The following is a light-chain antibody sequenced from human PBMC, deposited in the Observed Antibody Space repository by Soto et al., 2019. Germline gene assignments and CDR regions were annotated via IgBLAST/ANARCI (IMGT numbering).Light chain of an antibody. J-gene: IGLJ1*01. Sequence: QSALTPPPSVSGAPGQRVTISCTGSSSNIGAGYDVHWYQQLPGTAPKLLIYGNSNRPSGVPDRFSGSKSGTSASLAITGLQAEDEADYYCQSYDSSLSGYGFGTGTKVTVL. CDR3: QSYDSSLSGYG. V-gene: IGLV1-40*01. CDR2: GNS. CDR1: SSNIGAGYD.